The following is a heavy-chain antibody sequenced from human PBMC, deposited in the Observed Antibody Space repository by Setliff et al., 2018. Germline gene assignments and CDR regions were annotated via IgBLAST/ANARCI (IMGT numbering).Heavy chain of an antibody. CDR3: ARSPPTSTYYDFWSGYSYYFDY. CDR2: INPISGAT. Sequence: ASVKVSCKASGYTFTDYYIYWVRQAPGQGLQWMGRINPISGATDYAQKFQGRVTITRDTSASTAYMELSSLRSEDTAVYYCARSPPTSTYYDFWSGYSYYFDYWGQGTLVTVS. V-gene: IGHV1-2*06. D-gene: IGHD3-3*01. CDR1: GYTFTDYY. J-gene: IGHJ4*02.